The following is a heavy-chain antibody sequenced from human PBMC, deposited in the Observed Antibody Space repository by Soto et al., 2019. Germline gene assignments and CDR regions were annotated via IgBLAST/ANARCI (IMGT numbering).Heavy chain of an antibody. CDR2: ISATGGGT. CDR3: AKDRRAGGNSAFYFDF. CDR1: GFKFSDYA. V-gene: IGHV3-23*01. Sequence: GGSLRLSCAASGFKFSDYAMSWVRQAPGKGLEWVSLISATGGGTYYADPVKGRFTISRDNSHNTLYLQVHSLTAEDTAVYYCAKDRRAGGNSAFYFDFWGQGAQVTVSS. J-gene: IGHJ4*02. D-gene: IGHD3-16*01.